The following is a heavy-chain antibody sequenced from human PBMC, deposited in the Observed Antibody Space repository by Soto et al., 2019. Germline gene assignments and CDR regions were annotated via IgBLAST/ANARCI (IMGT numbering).Heavy chain of an antibody. CDR1: GFTCSSFT. V-gene: IGHV3-21*01. CDR3: AGEISRDY. J-gene: IGHJ4*02. CDR2: ISSSSSDI. Sequence: EVQLVESGGGLVKPGGSLRLSCAASGFTCSSFTMNWVRQAPGKGLELVSSISSSSSDIYYADSVKGRFTISRENARTSLCLHVDRLRAEDPAVYYCAGEISRDYWGQGTLVTVCS.